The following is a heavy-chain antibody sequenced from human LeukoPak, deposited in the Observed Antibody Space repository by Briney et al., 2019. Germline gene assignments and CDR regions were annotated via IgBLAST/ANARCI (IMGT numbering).Heavy chain of an antibody. D-gene: IGHD3-9*01. CDR1: GFTFSSYA. J-gene: IGHJ6*02. V-gene: IGHV3-23*01. CDR3: ARQPVLRYFDWLSYYYYYGMDV. CDR2: ISGSGGGT. Sequence: GGSLRLSCEASGFTFSSYAMSWVRQAPGKGLELVSTISGSGGGTYYADSVKGRFTISRDNSKNTLYLQMNSLRAEDTAVYYCARQPVLRYFDWLSYYYYYGMDVWGQGTTVTVSS.